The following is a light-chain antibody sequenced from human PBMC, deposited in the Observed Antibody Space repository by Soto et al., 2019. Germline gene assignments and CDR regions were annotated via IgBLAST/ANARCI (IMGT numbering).Light chain of an antibody. CDR1: QSVGSL. CDR3: QQYNEWPIT. CDR2: RAS. J-gene: IGKJ5*01. V-gene: IGKV3-15*01. Sequence: EIVLTQSPATLSVSPGERATLSCRASQSVGSLLAWYQQKPGQAPRLLIYRASSRATGISGSFSGSGSGTEFTLTITSLQSEDFAVYYCQQYNEWPITFGQGTRLENK.